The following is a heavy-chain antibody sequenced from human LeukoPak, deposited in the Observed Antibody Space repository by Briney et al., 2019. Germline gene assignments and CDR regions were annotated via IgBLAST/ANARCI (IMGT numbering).Heavy chain of an antibody. CDR1: GFTFSSYA. CDR2: ISYDGSNK. V-gene: IGHV3-30-3*01. D-gene: IGHD2-2*02. Sequence: GSLRLSCAASGFTFSSYAMHWVRQAPGKGLEWVAVISYDGSNKYYADSVKGRFTISRDNSKNTLYLQMNSLRAEDTAVYYCARSRYCSSTSCYRGFDYWGQGTLVTVSS. CDR3: ARSRYCSSTSCYRGFDY. J-gene: IGHJ4*02.